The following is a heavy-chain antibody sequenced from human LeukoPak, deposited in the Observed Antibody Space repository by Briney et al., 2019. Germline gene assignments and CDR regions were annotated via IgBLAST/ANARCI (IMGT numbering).Heavy chain of an antibody. CDR3: AKGKNNGNLYGMDV. J-gene: IGHJ6*02. Sequence: GRSLRLSCAAAGFTFSSYGMHWVRQAPGKGLEWVAVISYVGSNKYYADSVKGRFTISRDNSKTTLYLQMNSLRAEDTAVYYGAKGKNNGNLYGMDVWGQGTTVTVSS. CDR2: ISYVGSNK. D-gene: IGHD1-14*01. CDR1: GFTFSSYG. V-gene: IGHV3-30*18.